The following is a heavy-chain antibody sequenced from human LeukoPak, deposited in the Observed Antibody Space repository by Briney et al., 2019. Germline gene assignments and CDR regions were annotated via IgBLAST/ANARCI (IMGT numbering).Heavy chain of an antibody. Sequence: ASVKVSCKASGYTFTSYAINWVRQAPGQGLEWMGWINTDTGNSTFAQDFTGRFVFSLETSVSTAYLQINNLKAEDTAVYYCARAHIIALRGITNMGFDPWGQGTLVTVSS. CDR1: GYTFTSYA. D-gene: IGHD3-10*01. CDR2: INTDTGNS. CDR3: ARAHIIALRGITNMGFDP. V-gene: IGHV7-4-1*02. J-gene: IGHJ5*02.